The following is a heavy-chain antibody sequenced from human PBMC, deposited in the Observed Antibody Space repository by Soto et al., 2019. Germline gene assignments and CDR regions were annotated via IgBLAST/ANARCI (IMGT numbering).Heavy chain of an antibody. CDR2: IYPGDSDI. Sequence: LGESLKISCKGSGYSFTSYWIGWVRQMPGKGLEWMGIIYPGDSDIRYNPSFQGQVTISVDKSISTAYLQWSSLKASDTAMYYCARRAPLTIFGGTFDYWGQGTLVTVSS. CDR1: GYSFTSYW. D-gene: IGHD3-3*01. J-gene: IGHJ4*02. CDR3: ARRAPLTIFGGTFDY. V-gene: IGHV5-51*01.